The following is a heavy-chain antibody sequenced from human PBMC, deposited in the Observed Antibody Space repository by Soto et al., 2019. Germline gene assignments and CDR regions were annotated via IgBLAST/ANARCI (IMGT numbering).Heavy chain of an antibody. D-gene: IGHD5-12*01. CDR3: ARSRDGYNWSSGY. Sequence: PSETLSLTCSVSGGSISGHYWSWIRLPAGRRLQWVGRIYSSGTTNYNPSLKSRVTISVDTSKNQFSLKLSSVTAADTAVYYCARSRDGYNWSSGYWGQGTLVTVSS. CDR2: IYSSGTT. CDR1: GGSISGHY. V-gene: IGHV4-4*07. J-gene: IGHJ4*02.